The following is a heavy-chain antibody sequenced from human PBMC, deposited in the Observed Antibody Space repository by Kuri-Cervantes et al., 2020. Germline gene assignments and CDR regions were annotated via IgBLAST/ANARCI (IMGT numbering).Heavy chain of an antibody. CDR2: ISYSGST. CDR1: GGSISSYY. J-gene: IGHJ6*03. CDR3: ARVTRRRGYSYGQPEDYYYYMDV. Sequence: GSLRLSCTVSGGSISSYYWSWIRQPPGKGLEWIGFISYSGSTNYNPSLKSRVTMSLDMSKNQISLKLSSVTAADTAVYYCARVTRRRGYSYGQPEDYYYYMDVWGKGTAVTVSS. D-gene: IGHD5-18*01. V-gene: IGHV4-59*01.